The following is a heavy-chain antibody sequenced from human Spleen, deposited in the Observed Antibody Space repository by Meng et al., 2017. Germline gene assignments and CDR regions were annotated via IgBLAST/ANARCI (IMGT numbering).Heavy chain of an antibody. CDR2: MDPNDSDI. V-gene: IGHV5-51*01. D-gene: IGHD7-27*01. CDR3: ARPISGDYCFDY. J-gene: IGHJ4*02. CDR1: GYTFTSYW. Sequence: KVSCKGSGYTFTSYWIGWVRQMPGKGLEWMGIMDPNDSDIRYSPSFQGQVTISADKSISTAYLQWSSLKASDSAMYYCARPISGDYCFDYWGQGTLVTVSS.